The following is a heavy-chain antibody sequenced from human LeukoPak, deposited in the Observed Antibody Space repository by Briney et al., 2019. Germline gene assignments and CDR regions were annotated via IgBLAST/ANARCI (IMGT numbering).Heavy chain of an antibody. J-gene: IGHJ4*02. V-gene: IGHV4-59*12. Sequence: SETLSLTCTVSGGSISSYYWSWIRQPPGKGLEWIGYIYYSGSTNYNPSLKSRVTISVDTSKNQFSLKLSSVTAADTAVYYCARDAHFTVSYYGGFDYWGQGTLVTVSS. CDR2: IYYSGST. CDR1: GGSISSYY. D-gene: IGHD3-10*01. CDR3: ARDAHFTVSYYGGFDY.